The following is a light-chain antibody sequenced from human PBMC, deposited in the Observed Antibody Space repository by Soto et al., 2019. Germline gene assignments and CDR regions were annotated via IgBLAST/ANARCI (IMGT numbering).Light chain of an antibody. J-gene: IGLJ3*02. CDR3: SSYRSSGQGV. V-gene: IGLV2-14*01. Sequence: QSALTQPASVSGSPGQSITISCTGTSSDIGGYNYVSWYQQYPGKAPKLIIYEVRNRASGVSNRFSGFKSGNTASLTISGLQAEDEADYHCSSYRSSGQGVFGGGTKLTVL. CDR1: SSDIGGYNY. CDR2: EVR.